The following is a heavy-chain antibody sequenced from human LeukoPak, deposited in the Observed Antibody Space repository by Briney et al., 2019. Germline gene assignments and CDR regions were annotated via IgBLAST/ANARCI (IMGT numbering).Heavy chain of an antibody. CDR2: IYYSGST. J-gene: IGHJ4*02. D-gene: IGHD3-22*01. CDR3: ARDSSTYYYDSSGYSNFDY. CDR1: GGSISSSSYY. V-gene: IGHV4-39*07. Sequence: SETLSLTCTVSGGSISSSSYYWGWLRQPPGKGLEWIGSIYYSGSTYYNPSLKSRVTISVDTSKNQFSLKLSSVTAADTAVYYCARDSSTYYYDSSGYSNFDYWGQGTLVTVSS.